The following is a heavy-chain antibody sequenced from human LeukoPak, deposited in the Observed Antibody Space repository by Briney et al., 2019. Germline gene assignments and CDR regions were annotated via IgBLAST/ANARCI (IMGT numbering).Heavy chain of an antibody. V-gene: IGHV1-69*06. D-gene: IGHD1-1*01. CDR2: IIPIFGTA. CDR3: ARVGWNGYPEARTYYFDY. CDR1: GGTFSSYA. Sequence: SVKVSCKASGGTFSSYAISWVRQAPGQGLEWMGGIIPIFGTANYAQKFQGSVTITADKSTSTAYMELSSLRSEDTAVYYCARVGWNGYPEARTYYFDYWGQGTLVTVSS. J-gene: IGHJ4*02.